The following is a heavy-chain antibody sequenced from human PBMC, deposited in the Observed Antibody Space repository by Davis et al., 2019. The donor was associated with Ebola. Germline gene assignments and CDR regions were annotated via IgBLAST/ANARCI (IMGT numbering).Heavy chain of an antibody. J-gene: IGHJ6*02. CDR2: ISSSGSTI. CDR1: GFTFSSYW. Sequence: GGSLRLSCAASGFTFSSYWMSWVRQAPGKGLEWVSYISSSGSTIYYADSVKGRFTISRDNAKNSLYLQMNSLRAEDTAVYYCARDTPMIVVVVGMDVWGQGTTVTVSS. D-gene: IGHD3-22*01. V-gene: IGHV3-48*04. CDR3: ARDTPMIVVVVGMDV.